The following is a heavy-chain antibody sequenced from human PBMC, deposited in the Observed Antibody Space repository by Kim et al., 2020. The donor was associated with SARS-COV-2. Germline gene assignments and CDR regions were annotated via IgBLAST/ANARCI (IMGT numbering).Heavy chain of an antibody. CDR3: ARDGTTRNGGYYFDY. D-gene: IGHD1-1*01. Sequence: RKFQGRVTITRDASASTAYMGLSSLRSEDTAVYYCARDGTTRNGGYYFDYWGQGALVTVSS. J-gene: IGHJ4*02. V-gene: IGHV1-3*01.